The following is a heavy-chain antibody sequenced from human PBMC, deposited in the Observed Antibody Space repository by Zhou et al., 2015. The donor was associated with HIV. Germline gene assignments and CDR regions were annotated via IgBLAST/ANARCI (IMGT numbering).Heavy chain of an antibody. Sequence: QVQLVQSGAEVKKPGSSVKVSCKASGGTFSSYGISWVRQAPGQGLQWMGWISTYNANTNYAENLQGRVTMTTDTSTSTAYMELGSLRSDDTAVYYCARLEGGYNYGTFGYDGMDVWGQGTTVTVS. J-gene: IGHJ6*02. D-gene: IGHD5-18*01. CDR3: ARLEGGYNYGTFGYDGMDV. CDR1: GGTFSSYG. CDR2: ISTYNANT. V-gene: IGHV1-18*01.